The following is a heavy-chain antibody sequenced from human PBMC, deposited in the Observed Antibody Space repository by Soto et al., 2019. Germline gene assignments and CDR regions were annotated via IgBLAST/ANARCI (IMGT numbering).Heavy chain of an antibody. CDR1: GGTFSSYA. Sequence: QVQLVQSGAEVKKPGSSVKVSCKASGGTFSSYAISWVRQAPGQGLEWMGGIIPIFGTANYAQKFQGRVTITADESTSTAYMALSSLRSEDTAVYYCARDRAAARPYYYGMDVWGQGTKVTVSS. J-gene: IGHJ6*02. CDR2: IIPIFGTA. CDR3: ARDRAAARPYYYGMDV. V-gene: IGHV1-69*01. D-gene: IGHD6-13*01.